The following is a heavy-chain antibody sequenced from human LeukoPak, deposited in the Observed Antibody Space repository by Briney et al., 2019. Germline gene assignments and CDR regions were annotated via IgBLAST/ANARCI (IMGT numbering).Heavy chain of an antibody. CDR3: ARDNDYGDSQAGYGMDV. CDR2: INHSGST. V-gene: IGHV4-34*01. CDR1: GGSFSGYY. Sequence: SETLSLTCAVYGGSFSGYYWSWIRQPPGKGLEWIGEINHSGSTNYNPSLKSRVTISVDTSKNQFSLKLSSVTAADTAVYYCARDNDYGDSQAGYGMDVWGQGTTVTVSS. D-gene: IGHD4-17*01. J-gene: IGHJ6*02.